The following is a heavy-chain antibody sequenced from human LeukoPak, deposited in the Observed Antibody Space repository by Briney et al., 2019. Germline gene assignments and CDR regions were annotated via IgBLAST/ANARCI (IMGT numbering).Heavy chain of an antibody. Sequence: GGSLRLSCAASGFTFSSFAMSWVRQAPGEGLEWVSRIRGSGASTYYADSVKGRFTISRDNSKNTLYLQMNSLRAEDTAVYYCAKLHTVTTTYWGQGTLVTVSS. CDR2: IRGSGAST. CDR3: AKLHTVTTTY. J-gene: IGHJ4*02. V-gene: IGHV3-23*01. CDR1: GFTFSSFA. D-gene: IGHD4-11*01.